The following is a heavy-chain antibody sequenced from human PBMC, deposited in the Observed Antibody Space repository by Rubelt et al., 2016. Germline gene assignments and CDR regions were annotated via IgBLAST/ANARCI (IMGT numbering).Heavy chain of an antibody. J-gene: IGHJ4*02. V-gene: IGHV4-34*01. Sequence: QVQLQQWGAGLLKPSETLSLTCTVSGGSISSSSYYWGWIRQPPGKGLEWIGEINHSGSTNYNPSLKSRVTISVDTSKNQFTLKLSSVTAADTAVYYCARGVREVATVPVCWGQGTLVTVSS. CDR2: INHSGST. CDR1: GGSISSSSYY. CDR3: ARGVREVATVPVC. D-gene: IGHD5-24*01.